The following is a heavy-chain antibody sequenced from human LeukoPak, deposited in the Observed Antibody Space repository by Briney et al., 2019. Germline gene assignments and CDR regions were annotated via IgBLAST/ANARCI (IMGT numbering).Heavy chain of an antibody. J-gene: IGHJ4*02. CDR2: ISSSGSTI. V-gene: IGHV3-48*03. Sequence: PGGSLRLSCAASGFTFSSYEMNWVRQAPGKGLEWVSYISSSGSTIYYADSVKGRFTISRDNAKNSLYLQMNSLRAEDTAVYYCAREPPSRLYDSSGYYYVNYFDYWGQGTLVTVSS. CDR1: GFTFSSYE. D-gene: IGHD3-22*01. CDR3: AREPPSRLYDSSGYYYVNYFDY.